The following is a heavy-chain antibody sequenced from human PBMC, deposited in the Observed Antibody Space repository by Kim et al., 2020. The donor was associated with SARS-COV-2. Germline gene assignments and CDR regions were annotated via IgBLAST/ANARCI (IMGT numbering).Heavy chain of an antibody. J-gene: IGHJ5*02. D-gene: IGHD5-12*01. V-gene: IGHV3-23*01. Sequence: KGRFTISRDNPKNTLYLQMNSLRAEDTAVYYCAKDQVQGIVATITGWFDPWGQGTLVTVSS. CDR3: AKDQVQGIVATITGWFDP.